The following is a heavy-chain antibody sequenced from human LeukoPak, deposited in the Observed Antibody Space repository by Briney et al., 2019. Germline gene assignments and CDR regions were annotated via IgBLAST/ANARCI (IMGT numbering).Heavy chain of an antibody. J-gene: IGHJ4*02. CDR3: ASLGYCSSTSCSPYFDY. Sequence: ASVKVSCKASGYTFISYGISWVRQAPGQGLEWMGWISAYNGNTNYAQKLQGRVTMTTDTSTSTAYMELRSLRSDDTAVYYCASLGYCSSTSCSPYFDYWGQGTLVTVSS. CDR1: GYTFISYG. D-gene: IGHD2-2*03. V-gene: IGHV1-18*01. CDR2: ISAYNGNT.